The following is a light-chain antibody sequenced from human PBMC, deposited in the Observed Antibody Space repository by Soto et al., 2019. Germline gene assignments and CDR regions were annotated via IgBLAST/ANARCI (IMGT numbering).Light chain of an antibody. J-gene: IGLJ2*01. CDR2: YDD. CDR3: AAWDDSLNGPV. V-gene: IGLV1-36*01. CDR1: SSNIGNNA. Sequence: QSVLTQPPSVSEAPRQRVTISCSGSSSNIGNNAVNWYQQLPGKAPKLLIYYDDLLPSVVSDRFSGSKSGTSASLAISGLQSEDEADYHCAAWDDSLNGPVFGGGTKLTVL.